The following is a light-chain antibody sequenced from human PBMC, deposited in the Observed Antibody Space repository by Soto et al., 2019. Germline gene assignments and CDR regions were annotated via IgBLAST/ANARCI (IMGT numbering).Light chain of an antibody. J-gene: IGKJ1*01. CDR2: GAS. CDR3: QQYGSSGT. CDR1: QSVSNNY. V-gene: IGKV3-20*01. Sequence: IVLTHSPGTLSLSPGGRATLSCRASQSVSNNYLAWYQQKPGQAPRLLIYGASNRATGIPDRFSGSGSGTDFTLTISRLEPEDFAVYYCQQYGSSGTFGQGTKVDIK.